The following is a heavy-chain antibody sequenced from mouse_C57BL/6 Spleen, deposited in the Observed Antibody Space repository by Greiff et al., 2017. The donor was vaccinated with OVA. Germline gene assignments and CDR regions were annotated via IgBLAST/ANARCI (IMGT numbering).Heavy chain of an antibody. Sequence: EVQLQESGPGLVKPSQSLSLTCSVTGYSITSGYYWNWIRQFPGNKLEWMGYISYDGSNNYNPSLKNRIAITRDTSKNQFFLKLNSVTTEDTATYYGARYDGYYSSLFDYWGQGTTLTVSS. J-gene: IGHJ2*01. CDR1: GYSITSGYY. CDR3: ARYDGYYSSLFDY. D-gene: IGHD2-3*01. V-gene: IGHV3-6*01. CDR2: ISYDGSN.